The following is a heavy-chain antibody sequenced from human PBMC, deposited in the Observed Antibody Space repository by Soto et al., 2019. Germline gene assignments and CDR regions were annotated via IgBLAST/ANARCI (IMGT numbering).Heavy chain of an antibody. V-gene: IGHV3-15*01. Sequence: GGSLRLSCIGSGFTFSNAWINWVRQAPGKGLEWVGRIKSKPDGGTTDYAAPVKGRFTISRDDSKNTVYLQMNSLKTEDTALYYCVTGQYCDYWGQGTLVTVSS. J-gene: IGHJ4*02. CDR2: IKSKPDGGTT. CDR1: GFTFSNAW. CDR3: VTGQYCDY.